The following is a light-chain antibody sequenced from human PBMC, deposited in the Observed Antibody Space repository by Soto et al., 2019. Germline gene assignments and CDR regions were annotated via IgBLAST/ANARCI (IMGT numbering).Light chain of an antibody. V-gene: IGLV2-11*01. CDR1: SSDVGVYNY. J-gene: IGLJ2*01. CDR2: DVS. Sequence: QSVLTQPRSVSGSPRQSVTISCTGTSSDVGVYNYVSWYQQHPGKAPKLMIYDVSERPSGVPDRFSGSKSGNTASLTISGLQAEDEADYYCCSYAGTYNGIFGGGTKLTVL. CDR3: CSYAGTYNGI.